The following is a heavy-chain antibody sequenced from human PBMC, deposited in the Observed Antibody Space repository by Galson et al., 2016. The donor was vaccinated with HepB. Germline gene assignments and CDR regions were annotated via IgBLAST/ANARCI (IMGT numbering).Heavy chain of an antibody. CDR3: FGAQSSP. Sequence: SLRLSCAASGFTFSSYWMNWVRQAPGKGLEWVANITPAGSGKYYADSVKGRFTISRDNAKYSFYLQRNSLRAEDTAVYYGFGAQSSPWGQGTLVTVSS. J-gene: IGHJ5*02. D-gene: IGHD4/OR15-4a*01. V-gene: IGHV3-7*02. CDR2: ITPAGSGK. CDR1: GFTFSSYW.